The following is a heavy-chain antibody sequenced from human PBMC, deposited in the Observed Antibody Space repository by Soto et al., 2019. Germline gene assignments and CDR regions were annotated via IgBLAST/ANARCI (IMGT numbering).Heavy chain of an antibody. J-gene: IGHJ6*02. Sequence: AASVKVSCKASGYSFTSYAMHWVRQAPGQRLEWMGWINAGNGNTKYSQKFQGRVTITRDTSASTAYMELSSLRSEDTAVYYCARDRNFFFWSGYHGYGMDVCGQGTTVIVSS. D-gene: IGHD3-3*01. CDR1: GYSFTSYA. CDR2: INAGNGNT. CDR3: ARDRNFFFWSGYHGYGMDV. V-gene: IGHV1-3*01.